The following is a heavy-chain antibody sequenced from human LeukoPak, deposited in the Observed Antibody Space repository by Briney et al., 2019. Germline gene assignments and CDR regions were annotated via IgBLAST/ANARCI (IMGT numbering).Heavy chain of an antibody. V-gene: IGHV3-30*02. CDR1: GFTFSNYD. D-gene: IGHD3-16*01. Sequence: GGSLRLSCAASGFTFSNYDMHWVRQAPGKGLEWVAFIRSDGSNKYYADSVKGRFTISRDNSKNTLYLQVNSLRSEDTAVYHCYYEGYWGQGTLVTVSS. CDR2: IRSDGSNK. J-gene: IGHJ4*02. CDR3: YYEGY.